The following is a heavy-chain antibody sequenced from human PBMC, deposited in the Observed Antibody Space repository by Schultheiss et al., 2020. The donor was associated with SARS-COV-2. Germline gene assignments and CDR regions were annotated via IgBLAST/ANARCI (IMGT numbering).Heavy chain of an antibody. CDR1: GFTFSSYS. Sequence: GGSLRLSCAASGFTFSSYSMNWVRQAPGKGLEWVSAISGSGSTIYYADSVKGRFTISRDNAKNSLYLQMNSLRAEDTAVYYCARVHLHYDFWSGDDAFDIWGQGTMVTVSS. CDR2: ISGSGSTI. D-gene: IGHD3-3*01. J-gene: IGHJ3*02. CDR3: ARVHLHYDFWSGDDAFDI. V-gene: IGHV3-48*04.